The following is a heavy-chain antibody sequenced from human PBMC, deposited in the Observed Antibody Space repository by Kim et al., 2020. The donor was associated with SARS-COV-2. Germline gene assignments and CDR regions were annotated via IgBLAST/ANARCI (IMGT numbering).Heavy chain of an antibody. V-gene: IGHV3-48*02. Sequence: GGSLRLSCAASGFTFSSYSMNWVRQAPGKGLEWVSYISSSSSTIYYADSVKGRFTISRDNAKNSLYLQMNSLRDEDTAVYYCARSPLRYFETYYFDYWGQGTLVTVSS. D-gene: IGHD3-9*01. CDR2: ISSSSSTI. J-gene: IGHJ4*02. CDR1: GFTFSSYS. CDR3: ARSPLRYFETYYFDY.